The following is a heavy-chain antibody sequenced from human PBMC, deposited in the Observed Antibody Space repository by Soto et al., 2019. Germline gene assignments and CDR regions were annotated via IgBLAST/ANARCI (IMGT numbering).Heavy chain of an antibody. CDR3: AKRWYFDEGGIDY. Sequence: GGSLRLSCAASEFTFNNYAMSWVRQAPGKGLEWVSAISGSGGSTYYADSVKGRFTISRDNSKNTLYLQMNSLRAEDTAVYYCAKRWYFDEGGIDYWGQGTLVTVSS. V-gene: IGHV3-23*01. D-gene: IGHD3-9*01. CDR2: ISGSGGST. CDR1: EFTFNNYA. J-gene: IGHJ4*02.